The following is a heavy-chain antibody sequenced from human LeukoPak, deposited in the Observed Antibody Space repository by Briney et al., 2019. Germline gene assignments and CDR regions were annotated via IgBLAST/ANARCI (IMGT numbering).Heavy chain of an antibody. Sequence: PSETLSLTCTVSGASISNYYWSWIRQPAGKGLEWIGRIHGSGITNYNPSLKSRVTMSVDTSKNLFSLGLSSVTAADTAMYYCARPREYNTNSYYFDYWGQGILVTVSS. V-gene: IGHV4-4*07. CDR3: ARPREYNTNSYYFDY. J-gene: IGHJ4*02. D-gene: IGHD1-14*01. CDR1: GASISNYY. CDR2: IHGSGIT.